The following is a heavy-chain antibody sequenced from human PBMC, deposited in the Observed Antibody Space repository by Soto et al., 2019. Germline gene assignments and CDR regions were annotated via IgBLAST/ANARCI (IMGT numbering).Heavy chain of an antibody. CDR1: GFTFSSYA. CDR3: AKDLRVLERYYGMDV. J-gene: IGHJ6*02. Sequence: GGSLRLSCAASGFTFSSYAMSWVRQAPGKGLEWVSAISGSGGSTYYADSVKGRFTISRDNSKNTLYLQMNSLRAEDTAVYYCAKDLRVLERYYGMDVWGPGTTVTVSS. V-gene: IGHV3-23*01. D-gene: IGHD3-10*01. CDR2: ISGSGGST.